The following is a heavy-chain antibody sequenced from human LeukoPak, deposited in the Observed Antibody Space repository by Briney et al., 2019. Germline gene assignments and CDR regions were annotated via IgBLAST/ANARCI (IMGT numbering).Heavy chain of an antibody. D-gene: IGHD6-13*01. J-gene: IGHJ5*02. CDR3: ARDLPGYSSSWYTENWFDP. CDR1: GYTFTSYA. Sequence: ASVKVSCKASGYTFTSYAMHWVRQAPGQRLEWMGWINAGNGNTKYSQEFQGRVTITRDTSASTAYMEPSSLRSEDTAVYYCARDLPGYSSSWYTENWFDPWGQGTLVTVSS. V-gene: IGHV1-3*01. CDR2: INAGNGNT.